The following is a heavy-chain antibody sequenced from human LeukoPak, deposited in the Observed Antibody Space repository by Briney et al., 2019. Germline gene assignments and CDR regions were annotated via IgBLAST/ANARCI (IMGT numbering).Heavy chain of an antibody. Sequence: GESLKISCMGSEYSFTSYWIGWVRQMPGKGLEWMGTTYPGDSDPRNSPSFQGQVTISADKSISTAYRQWSSLKASDTAMYYCARSRGGYSYGYSSADYWGQGTLVTVSS. V-gene: IGHV5-51*01. CDR1: EYSFTSYW. CDR2: TYPGDSDP. CDR3: ARSRGGYSYGYSSADY. D-gene: IGHD5-18*01. J-gene: IGHJ4*02.